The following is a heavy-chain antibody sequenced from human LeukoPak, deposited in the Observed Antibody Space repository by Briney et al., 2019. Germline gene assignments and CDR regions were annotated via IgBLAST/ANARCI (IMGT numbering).Heavy chain of an antibody. Sequence: GGSLRLACAASGFTFSSYWMHWVRQGPGKGLVWVARINSDGSSTNYADSVKGRFTISRDNSKNTLYLQMGSLRAEDMAVYYCARNGYELGLDYWGQGTLVTVSS. CDR1: GFTFSSYW. V-gene: IGHV3-74*01. D-gene: IGHD5-12*01. CDR2: INSDGSST. CDR3: ARNGYELGLDY. J-gene: IGHJ4*02.